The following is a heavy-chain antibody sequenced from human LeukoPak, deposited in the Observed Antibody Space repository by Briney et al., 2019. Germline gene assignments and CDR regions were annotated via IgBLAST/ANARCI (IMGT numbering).Heavy chain of an antibody. CDR3: ARDHLAPYED. D-gene: IGHD3-22*01. V-gene: IGHV1-46*01. Sequence: ASVKVSCKSSGYTFTSYYVHWVRQAPGQGLEWMGIINPSGGSTSYAQRFQGRVTLTRDTSTSTVYMELSSLRSEDTAVYYCARDHLAPYEDWGQGTLVTVSS. CDR2: INPSGGST. J-gene: IGHJ4*02. CDR1: GYTFTSYY.